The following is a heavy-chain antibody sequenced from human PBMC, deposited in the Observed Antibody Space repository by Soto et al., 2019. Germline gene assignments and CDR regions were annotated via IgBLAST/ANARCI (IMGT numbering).Heavy chain of an antibody. CDR3: ARDYICIGGSCYFAFHI. D-gene: IGHD2-15*01. CDR2: IYYSGST. Sequence: PSETLSLTCTVSGGSISSGGYYWGWIRQHPGKGLEWIGYIYYSGSTYYNPSLKSRVTISVDTSKNQFSLKLSSVTAADTAVYYCARDYICIGGSCYFAFHIWGQAIIVTGSS. CDR1: GGSISSGGYY. V-gene: IGHV4-31*03. J-gene: IGHJ3*02.